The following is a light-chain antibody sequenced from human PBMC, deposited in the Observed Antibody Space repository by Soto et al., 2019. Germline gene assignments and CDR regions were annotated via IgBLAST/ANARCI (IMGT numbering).Light chain of an antibody. CDR2: FAS. J-gene: IGKJ2*01. CDR3: LQTDSVPYT. V-gene: IGKV1-39*01. Sequence: DIQMTQSPSSLFASVGDRVTLTCRASQSISSYLNWYQLKPGRPPKLLIYFASSLQAGVPSRFSGAGSETDFTLTITDLQPEDFTSYFCLQTDSVPYTFGQGT. CDR1: QSISSY.